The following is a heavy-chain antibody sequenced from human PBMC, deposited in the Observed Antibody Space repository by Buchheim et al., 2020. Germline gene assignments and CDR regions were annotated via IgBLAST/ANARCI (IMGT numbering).Heavy chain of an antibody. D-gene: IGHD2-15*01. J-gene: IGHJ4*02. V-gene: IGHV3-7*01. CDR3: ARGFDPLSVAAMGY. CDR1: EFIFSTYW. Sequence: EVQLVESGGGLVQPGGSLRLSCAASEFIFSTYWMSWVRQAPGKGLEWGANINKDGSEKHYADSVKGRFTISRDNAKNSLYLQMNSLRVEDTAVYYCARGFDPLSVAAMGYWGQGIL. CDR2: INKDGSEK.